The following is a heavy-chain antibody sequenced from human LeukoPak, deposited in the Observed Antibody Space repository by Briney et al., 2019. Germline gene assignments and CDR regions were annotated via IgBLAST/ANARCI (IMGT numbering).Heavy chain of an antibody. CDR2: IYYSGST. Sequence: NPSETLSLTCTVSGGSISSGGCYWSWIRQHPGKGLEWIGYIYYSGSTYYNPSLKSLCTISVDTSKNQFSLKLRSVTAADTAVYYCARDPRVVIAPEYYFDYWGQGTLVPVSS. J-gene: IGHJ4*02. CDR1: GGSISSGGCY. V-gene: IGHV4-31*01. D-gene: IGHD2-21*01. CDR3: ARDPRVVIAPEYYFDY.